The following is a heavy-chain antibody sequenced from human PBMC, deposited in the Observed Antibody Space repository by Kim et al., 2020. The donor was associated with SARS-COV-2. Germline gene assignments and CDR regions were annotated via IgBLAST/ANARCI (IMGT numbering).Heavy chain of an antibody. CDR3: AKLGYYGSGSYLDV. D-gene: IGHD3-10*01. J-gene: IGHJ6*02. Sequence: ADSGNGRFTISRDNAKNTLYLQMNSLRAEDTAVYDCAKLGYYGSGSYLDVWGQGTTVTVSS. V-gene: IGHV3-23*01.